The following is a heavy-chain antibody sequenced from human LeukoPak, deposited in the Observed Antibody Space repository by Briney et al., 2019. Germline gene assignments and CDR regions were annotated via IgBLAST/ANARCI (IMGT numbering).Heavy chain of an antibody. CDR1: GFTFSSYG. CDR2: IRYDGSNK. J-gene: IGHJ3*02. V-gene: IGHV3-30*02. Sequence: GGSLRLSCAGSGFTFSSYGMHWVRQAPGKGLEWVAFIRYDGSNKYYADSVKGRFTISRDNSKNTLYLQMNSLRAEDTAVYYCAKEAHIVVVPAALDIWGQGTMVTVSS. CDR3: AKEAHIVVVPAALDI. D-gene: IGHD2-2*01.